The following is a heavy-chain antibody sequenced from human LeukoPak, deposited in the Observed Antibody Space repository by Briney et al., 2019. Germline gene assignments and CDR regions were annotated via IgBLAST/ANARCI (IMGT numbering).Heavy chain of an antibody. CDR3: TRPPPEYDILTGNNWFDP. CDR1: GFTFSGSA. D-gene: IGHD3-9*01. V-gene: IGHV3-73*01. Sequence: GGSLRLSCAASGFTFSGSAMNWVRQASGKGLEWVGRIRSKANSYATAYAASVKGRFTISRDDSKNTAYLQMNSLKTEDTAVYYCTRPPPEYDILTGNNWFDPWGQGTLVTVSS. CDR2: IRSKANSYAT. J-gene: IGHJ5*02.